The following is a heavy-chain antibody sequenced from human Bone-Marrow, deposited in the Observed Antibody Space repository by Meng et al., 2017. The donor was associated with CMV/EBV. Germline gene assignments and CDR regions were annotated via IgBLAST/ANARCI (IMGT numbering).Heavy chain of an antibody. CDR1: GFTLSGYS. V-gene: IGHV3-30*14. J-gene: IGHJ6*02. CDR3: ASSGRGSSGYYYYYGMDV. Sequence: GESLKISCAASGFTLSGYSMHWVRQAPGKGLEWVAVISFDGADKYYADSVKGRFTISRDNSKNTLYLQMNSLRAEDTAVYYCASSGRGSSGYYYYYGMDVWGQGTTVTVSS. CDR2: ISFDGADK. D-gene: IGHD3-22*01.